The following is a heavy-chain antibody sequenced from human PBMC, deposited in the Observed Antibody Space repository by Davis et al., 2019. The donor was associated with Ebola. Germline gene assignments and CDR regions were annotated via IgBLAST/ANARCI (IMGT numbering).Heavy chain of an antibody. D-gene: IGHD1-26*01. CDR3: ARDTGPKGGYYGMDV. Sequence: GESLKISCTDSVITFSSYAMTWVRQAPGKGLEWVSAISGSGGSTYYAGSVKGRFTVSRDNSKKTMYLQMNSLRAEDTAVYYCARDTGPKGGYYGMDVWGKGTTVTVSS. CDR2: ISGSGGST. V-gene: IGHV3-23*01. J-gene: IGHJ6*04. CDR1: VITFSSYA.